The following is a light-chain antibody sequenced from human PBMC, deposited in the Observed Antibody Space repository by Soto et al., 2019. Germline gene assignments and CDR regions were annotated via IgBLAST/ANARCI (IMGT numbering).Light chain of an antibody. V-gene: IGLV1-40*01. CDR1: SSNIGAGYD. J-gene: IGLJ1*01. CDR3: QPYDSSLSGSYV. Sequence: QSVLTQPPSVSGDPGQRVTISCTGSSSNIGAGYDVHWYQRLPGTAPKVLIYGNNNRPSGVPDRFSGSKSGTSASLAITGLQAEDEADYYCQPYDSSLSGSYVFGTGTKLTVL. CDR2: GNN.